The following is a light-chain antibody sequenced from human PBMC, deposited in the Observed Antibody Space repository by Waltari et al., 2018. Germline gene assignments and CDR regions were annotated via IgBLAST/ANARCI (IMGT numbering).Light chain of an antibody. CDR1: ESVGRS. CDR3: QMYVRLPAT. CDR2: AAS. V-gene: IGKV3-20*01. J-gene: IGKJ1*01. Sequence: EVVWTQSPGTLSLSPGERASLSCRASESVGRSLAWYQQKPGQAPRLLIYAASNRATGIPDRFSGSGSGTDFSLTISRLEPEDSAVYYCQMYVRLPATFGQGTKVEIK.